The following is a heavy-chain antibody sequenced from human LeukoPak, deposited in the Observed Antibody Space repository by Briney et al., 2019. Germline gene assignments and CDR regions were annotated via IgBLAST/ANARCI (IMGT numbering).Heavy chain of an antibody. D-gene: IGHD3-22*01. CDR1: GGTFSSYA. V-gene: IGHV1-69*05. CDR3: ARVFPGYYYDSSGLYYFDY. Sequence: ASVKVSCKASGGTFSSYAISWVRQAPGQGLEWMGRIIPIFGTANYAQKFQGRVTITTDESTSTAYMELSSLRSEDTAVYYCARVFPGYYYDSSGLYYFDYWGQGTLVTVSS. CDR2: IIPIFGTA. J-gene: IGHJ4*02.